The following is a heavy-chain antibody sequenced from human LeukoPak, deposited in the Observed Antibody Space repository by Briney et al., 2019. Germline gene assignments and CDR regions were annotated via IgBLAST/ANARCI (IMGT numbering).Heavy chain of an antibody. D-gene: IGHD7-27*01. V-gene: IGHV1-8*01. Sequence: ASVKVSCKASGYTFTSYDFNWVRQATGQRPEWMGWMSPNSGDTGYSQKFQDRVTMTRNTSISTAYMELSSLRSDDTAVYYCARGPPTWGYDYWGPGTLVTVSS. CDR2: MSPNSGDT. CDR1: GYTFTSYD. J-gene: IGHJ4*02. CDR3: ARGPPTWGYDY.